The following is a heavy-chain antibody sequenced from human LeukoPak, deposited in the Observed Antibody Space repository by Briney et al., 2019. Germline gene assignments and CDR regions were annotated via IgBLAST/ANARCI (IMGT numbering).Heavy chain of an antibody. J-gene: IGHJ6*02. CDR3: AKDTQYTYYDILTGYYGMDV. CDR2: ISGSGGST. Sequence: GGSLRLSCAASGFTFSSYAMGWVRQAPGKGLEWVSAISGSGGSTYYADSVKGRFTISRDNSKNTLYLQMNSLRAEDTAVYYCAKDTQYTYYDILTGYYGMDVWGQGTTVTVSS. CDR1: GFTFSSYA. D-gene: IGHD3-9*01. V-gene: IGHV3-23*01.